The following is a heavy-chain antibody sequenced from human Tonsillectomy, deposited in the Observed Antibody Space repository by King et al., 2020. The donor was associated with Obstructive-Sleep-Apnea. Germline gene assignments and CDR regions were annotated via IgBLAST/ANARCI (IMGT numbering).Heavy chain of an antibody. CDR3: ARVVPAAMDFDY. CDR1: GYILTSYF. V-gene: IGHV1-46*01. D-gene: IGHD2-2*01. CDR2: INPSGGTT. J-gene: IGHJ4*02. Sequence: VQLVQSGAEVKKPGASVKVSCKASGYILTSYFMHWVRQAPGQGLEWMGVINPSGGTTSYAQKFRDRVTMTRDTSTSTVYMELSSLRSEDTAVYYCARVVPAAMDFDYWGQGTLATVSS.